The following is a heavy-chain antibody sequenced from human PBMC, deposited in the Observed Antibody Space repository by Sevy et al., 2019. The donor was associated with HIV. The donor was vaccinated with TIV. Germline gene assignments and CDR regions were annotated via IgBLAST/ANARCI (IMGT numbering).Heavy chain of an antibody. CDR2: INHSGST. V-gene: IGHV4-34*01. D-gene: IGHD3-10*01. Sequence: SETLSLTFAVYGGSFSGYYWSWIRQPPGKGLEWIGEINHSGSTNYNPSLKSRVTISVDTSKNQFSLKLSSVTAADTAVYYCAGDYYGSGSYYNNSPNWFDPWGQGTLVTVSS. CDR1: GGSFSGYY. J-gene: IGHJ5*02. CDR3: AGDYYGSGSYYNNSPNWFDP.